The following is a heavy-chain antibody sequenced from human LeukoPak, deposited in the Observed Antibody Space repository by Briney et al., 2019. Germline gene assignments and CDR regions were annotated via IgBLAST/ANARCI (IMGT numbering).Heavy chain of an antibody. CDR1: GFTFSSNW. Sequence: GGSLRLSCAASGFTFSSNWIHWVRQVPGKGLVWVSRISPDGTSTTYADSVKGRFTISRDNAKNTLYLQMNNLRAEDTAVYYCVYSGNFRFDYWGQGTLVTVSS. CDR2: ISPDGTST. V-gene: IGHV3-74*01. D-gene: IGHD1-26*01. CDR3: VYSGNFRFDY. J-gene: IGHJ4*02.